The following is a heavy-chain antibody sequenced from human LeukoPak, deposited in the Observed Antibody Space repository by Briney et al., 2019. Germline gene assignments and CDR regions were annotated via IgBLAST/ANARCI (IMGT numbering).Heavy chain of an antibody. CDR1: GYTFTSYY. J-gene: IGHJ4*02. CDR3: ARVGSDYYDSSGPVDY. CDR2: INPSGGST. V-gene: IGHV1-46*01. Sequence: ASVKVSCKASGYTFTSYYMHWVRQAPGQGLEWMGIINPSGGSTSYAQKFQGRVTMTRDTSTSTVYMELSSLRSEDTAVYYCARVGSDYYDSSGPVDYWGQGTLVTVSS. D-gene: IGHD3-22*01.